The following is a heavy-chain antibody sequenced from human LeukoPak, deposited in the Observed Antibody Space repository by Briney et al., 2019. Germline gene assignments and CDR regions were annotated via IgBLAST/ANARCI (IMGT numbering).Heavy chain of an antibody. J-gene: IGHJ6*03. CDR3: ARTATEGEKDFWSGLLDYYYYYYMDV. V-gene: IGHV4-34*01. CDR1: GGSFSGYY. Sequence: PSETLSLTCAVYGGSFSGYYWSWIRQPPGKGLEWVGEINHSGSTNYNPSLKSRVTISVDTCKNQFSLKLSSVTAADTAVYYCARTATEGEKDFWSGLLDYYYYYYMDVWGKGTTVTVSS. CDR2: INHSGST. D-gene: IGHD3-3*01.